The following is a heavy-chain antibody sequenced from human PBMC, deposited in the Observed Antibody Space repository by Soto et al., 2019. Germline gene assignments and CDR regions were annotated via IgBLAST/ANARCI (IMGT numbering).Heavy chain of an antibody. CDR1: GFPFSSYW. CDR3: VIDYDSSGFNSGH. D-gene: IGHD3-22*01. Sequence: GGSLRLSCVASGFPFSSYWMHWIRQVPGKGLMWVSQIGSDGRPTTYADSVKGRFTISRDNARNTLYLQMNSLRADDTAMYYCVIDYDSSGFNSGHWCPGTLGTGFS. CDR2: IGSDGRPT. J-gene: IGHJ1*01. V-gene: IGHV3-74*03.